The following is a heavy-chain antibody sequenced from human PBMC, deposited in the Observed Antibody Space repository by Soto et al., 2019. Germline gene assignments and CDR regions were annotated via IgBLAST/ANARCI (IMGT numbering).Heavy chain of an antibody. J-gene: IGHJ4*02. CDR2: ISGSGGST. Sequence: GGSLRLSCEASGFTFSRFAMSWFRQAPGKGLEWVSTISGSGGSTYYADSVKGRFTISRDNSKNTLYLQMNSLRAGDTAVYYCAKDTTVSFLPYFDYWGQGTLVTVSS. CDR3: AKDTTVSFLPYFDY. V-gene: IGHV3-23*01. CDR1: GFTFSRFA. D-gene: IGHD4-17*01.